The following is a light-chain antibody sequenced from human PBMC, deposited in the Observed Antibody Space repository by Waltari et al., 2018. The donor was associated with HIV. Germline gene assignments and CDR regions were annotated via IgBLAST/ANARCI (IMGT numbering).Light chain of an antibody. J-gene: IGKJ2*03. Sequence: EVVLTQSPGTLSLSPGERAILSCRASQNVDKNYLAWYQQNPGQAPRRLMYGASNRATGIPDRFSGSGSGTDFTLTISRLEPEDSAVYHCQHYVSSPYSFGPGTKVEI. CDR1: QNVDKNY. V-gene: IGKV3-20*01. CDR3: QHYVSSPYS. CDR2: GAS.